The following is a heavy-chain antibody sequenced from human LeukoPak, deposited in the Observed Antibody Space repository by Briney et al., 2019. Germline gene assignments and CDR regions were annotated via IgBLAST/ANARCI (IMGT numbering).Heavy chain of an antibody. CDR2: ISYSGTT. V-gene: IGHV4-59*12. D-gene: IGHD2-15*01. CDR1: GGSISSYY. Sequence: SETLSLTCTVSGGSISSYYWNWIRQSPRKGLEWIGYISYSGTTYYNPFLKSRVTMSVDTSKNQFSLRLSSVTAADTAVYYCARDLGYCSGGRCDDYWGQGTLVTVSS. J-gene: IGHJ4*02. CDR3: ARDLGYCSGGRCDDY.